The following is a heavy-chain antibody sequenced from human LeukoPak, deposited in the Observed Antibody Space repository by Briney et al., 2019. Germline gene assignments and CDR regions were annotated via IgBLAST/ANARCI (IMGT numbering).Heavy chain of an antibody. D-gene: IGHD4-23*01. J-gene: IGHJ4*02. V-gene: IGHV5-51*01. CDR1: GYSFTNYW. CDR2: IHSADSNT. CDR3: ARVTYGGNPFDY. Sequence: GESLKISRKDSGYSFTNYWIGWVRQMPGKGLEWMGIIHSADSNTKYSPSFQGQVTISADKSISTAYLQWSSLKASDTAMYYCARVTYGGNPFDYWGQGTLVTVSS.